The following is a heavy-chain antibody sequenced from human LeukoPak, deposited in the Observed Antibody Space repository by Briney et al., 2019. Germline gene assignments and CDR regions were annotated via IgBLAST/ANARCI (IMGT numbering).Heavy chain of an antibody. V-gene: IGHV3-23*01. Sequence: GGSLRLSCAASGFTFNSYAMTWVRQAPGKGLVWVSRISPTGSTTSYADSVKGRFTISRDNSKNTLYLQMNSLRAEDTAVYYCASDSPGYDSGSYFAYWGQGTLVTVSS. CDR2: ISPTGSTT. CDR3: ASDSPGYDSGSYFAY. CDR1: GFTFNSYA. D-gene: IGHD2-15*01. J-gene: IGHJ4*02.